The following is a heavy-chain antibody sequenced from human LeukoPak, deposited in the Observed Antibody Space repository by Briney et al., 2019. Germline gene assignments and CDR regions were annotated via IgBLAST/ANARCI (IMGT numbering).Heavy chain of an antibody. J-gene: IGHJ4*02. D-gene: IGHD6-19*01. Sequence: GGSLRLSCAASGFTFSNYAVSWVRQAPGKGLGWLSAISSSGGNTYYRDSVKGRFTISRDNSKNTLYLQMNSLRAEDTAVYYCAKVGRSGWYWAYWGQGTLVTVSS. CDR3: AKVGRSGWYWAY. CDR1: GFTFSNYA. V-gene: IGHV3-23*01. CDR2: ISSSGGNT.